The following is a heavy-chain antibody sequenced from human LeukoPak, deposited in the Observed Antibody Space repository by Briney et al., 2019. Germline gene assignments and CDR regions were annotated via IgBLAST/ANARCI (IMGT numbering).Heavy chain of an antibody. CDR3: ARDYYDSSGYYFFDP. CDR2: INHSGST. J-gene: IGHJ5*02. Sequence: PSETLSLTCAVYGGSFSGYYWSWIRQPPGKGLEWIGEINHSGSTKYNPSLKSRVTISVDTSKNQFSLKLSSVTAADTAVYYCARDYYDSSGYYFFDPWGQGTLVTVSS. V-gene: IGHV4-34*01. CDR1: GGSFSGYY. D-gene: IGHD3-22*01.